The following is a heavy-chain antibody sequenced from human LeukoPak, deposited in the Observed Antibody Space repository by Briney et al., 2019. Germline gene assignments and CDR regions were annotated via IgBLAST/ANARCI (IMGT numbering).Heavy chain of an antibody. V-gene: IGHV3-21*01. CDR2: ISSSSYI. J-gene: IGHJ4*02. CDR3: ARDPSIAAAGIADY. Sequence: GGSLRLSCAASGFTFSSYSMNWVRQAPGKGLEWVSSISSSSYIYYADSVKGRFTISRDNAKNSLYLQMNSLRAEDTAVYYCARDPSIAAAGIADYWGQGTLVTVSS. CDR1: GFTFSSYS. D-gene: IGHD6-13*01.